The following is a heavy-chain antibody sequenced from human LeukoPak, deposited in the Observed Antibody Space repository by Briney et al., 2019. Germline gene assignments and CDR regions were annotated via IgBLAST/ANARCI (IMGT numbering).Heavy chain of an antibody. D-gene: IGHD3-10*01. Sequence: GGSLRLSCAAFGFTFSNFGMHWVRQAPGEGLEWVAVIWHDGRNQHYADSVKGRFTISRDNSKGTLYLQMNSLRVEDTAVYYCARQTGTYDLDYWGQGTLVTVSS. CDR1: GFTFSNFG. V-gene: IGHV3-33*01. CDR2: IWHDGRNQ. J-gene: IGHJ4*02. CDR3: ARQTGTYDLDY.